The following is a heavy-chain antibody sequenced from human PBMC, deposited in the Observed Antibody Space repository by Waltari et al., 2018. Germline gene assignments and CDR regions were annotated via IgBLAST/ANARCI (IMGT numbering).Heavy chain of an antibody. CDR1: GYTLTELS. CDR2: FDPEDDER. J-gene: IGHJ4*02. Sequence: QVQLVQSGAEVTKPGASVKVSCQVSGYTLTELSMHWVRQAPGKGLEWMGGFDPEDDERIYAKKSPGRVTRTEETATDSDYMELSSLRSEDTAVYYCATGLQSWEYDYGNYGLDYWGQGTLVTVSS. V-gene: IGHV1-24*01. D-gene: IGHD4-17*01. CDR3: ATGLQSWEYDYGNYGLDY.